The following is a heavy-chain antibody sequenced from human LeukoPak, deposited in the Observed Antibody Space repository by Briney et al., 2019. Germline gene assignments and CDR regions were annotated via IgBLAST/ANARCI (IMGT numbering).Heavy chain of an antibody. CDR3: ARGMLNHIQLWPIDY. D-gene: IGHD5-18*01. CDR1: GFTFSSYG. Sequence: GGSLRLSCAASGFTFSSYGMHWVRQAPGKGLEWVAVISYDGSNKYYADSVKGRFTISRDNSKNSLYLQMNSLRAEDTAVYYCARGMLNHIQLWPIDYWGQGALVTVSS. V-gene: IGHV3-30*03. J-gene: IGHJ4*02. CDR2: ISYDGSNK.